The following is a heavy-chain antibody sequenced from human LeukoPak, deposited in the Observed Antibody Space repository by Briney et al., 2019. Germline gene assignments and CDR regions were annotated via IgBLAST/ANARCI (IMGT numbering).Heavy chain of an antibody. V-gene: IGHV3-23*01. CDR2: ISGSGGST. CDR3: AKVSYSSSSRYFDY. CDR1: RFTFSSYA. J-gene: IGHJ4*02. D-gene: IGHD6-6*01. Sequence: GGSLRLSCAASRFTFSSYAMGWVRQAPGKGLEWVSAISGSGGSTYYADSVKGRFTISRGNSKNTLYLQMNSLRAEDTAVYYCAKVSYSSSSRYFDYWGQGTLVTVSS.